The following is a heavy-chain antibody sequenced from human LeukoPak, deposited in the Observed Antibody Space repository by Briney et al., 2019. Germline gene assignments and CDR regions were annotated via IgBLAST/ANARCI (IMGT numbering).Heavy chain of an antibody. CDR3: AKDLYTSRYACCFDY. Sequence: GGSLRLSCAASGFTSSSYGMHWVRQAPGKGLERVAFIRYDGSNKYYADSVKGRFTISRDNSKNMLYLQMNSLRAEDTAVYYCAKDLYTSRYACCFDYWGQGTLVTVSS. D-gene: IGHD6-13*01. CDR1: GFTSSSYG. V-gene: IGHV3-30*02. CDR2: IRYDGSNK. J-gene: IGHJ4*02.